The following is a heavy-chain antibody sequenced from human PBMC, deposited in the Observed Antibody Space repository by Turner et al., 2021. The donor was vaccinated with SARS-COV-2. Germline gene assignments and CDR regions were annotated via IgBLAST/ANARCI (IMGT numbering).Heavy chain of an antibody. CDR1: GGPISHFH. Sequence: QVQLQESGPRLVKPSETLSLTCRVSGGPISHFHWSWIRQPAGKGLEWIGRVYSSGSTNYNPSLKSRSTMSIDTSKNQFSLRLGSVTAADTAVYYCARDGDLRRNWFDPWGQGTLVTVSS. V-gene: IGHV4-4*07. J-gene: IGHJ5*02. CDR2: VYSSGST. CDR3: ARDGDLRRNWFDP. D-gene: IGHD4-17*01.